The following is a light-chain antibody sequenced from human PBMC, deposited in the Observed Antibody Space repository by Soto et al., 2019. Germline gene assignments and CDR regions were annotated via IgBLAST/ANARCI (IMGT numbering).Light chain of an antibody. Sequence: IVLTPSPATLSLSPGERATLSCSASQSVSSSYLAWYQRKPGQAPRLLIYGASSRATGIPDRCSGSGSGTDFTLTISRLEPEDFAVYYCQQYGSSPRTLGQGTKV. CDR3: QQYGSSPRT. CDR1: QSVSSSY. J-gene: IGKJ1*01. V-gene: IGKV3-20*01. CDR2: GAS.